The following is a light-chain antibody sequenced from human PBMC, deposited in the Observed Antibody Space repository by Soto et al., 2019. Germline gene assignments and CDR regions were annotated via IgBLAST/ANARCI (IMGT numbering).Light chain of an antibody. CDR3: KSYASSNTDV. J-gene: IGLJ1*01. V-gene: IGLV2-8*01. CDR1: RNDIGAYEF. CDR2: EVV. Sequence: QSVLTQPPSASGSPGQSVTISCTGTRNDIGAYEFVSWYQHHPGKAPKLIIYEVVQRPSGVPDRFSGSKSGNTASLTVSGLQAADEADYYCKSYASSNTDVFGTGTKVTVL.